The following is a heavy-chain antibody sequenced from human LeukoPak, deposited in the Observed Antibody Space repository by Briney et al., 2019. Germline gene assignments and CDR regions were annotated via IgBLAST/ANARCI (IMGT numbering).Heavy chain of an antibody. J-gene: IGHJ4*02. CDR1: GFTFSSYG. CDR2: ISYDGSNK. V-gene: IGHV3-30*18. CDR3: AKDGADGGWFKYYFDY. Sequence: GRSLRLSCAASGFTFSSYGMHWVRQAPGKGLEWVAGISYDGSNKYYADSVKGRFTISRDNSKNTLYLQMNSLRAEDTAVYYCAKDGADGGWFKYYFDYWGQGTLVTVSS. D-gene: IGHD6-19*01.